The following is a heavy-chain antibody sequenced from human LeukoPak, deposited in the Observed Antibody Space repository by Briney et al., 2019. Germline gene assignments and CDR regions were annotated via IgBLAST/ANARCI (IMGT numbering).Heavy chain of an antibody. J-gene: IGHJ4*02. CDR2: INAGNGNT. CDR3: ARDLERIVVVSLPSDY. Sequence: ASVKVSCKASGYTFTSYAMHWVRQAPGQRLEWMGWINAGNGNTKYSQKFQGRVTITRDTSASTAYMELSGLRSVDTAVYYCARDLERIVVVSLPSDYWGQGTLVTVSS. V-gene: IGHV1-3*01. D-gene: IGHD2-21*01. CDR1: GYTFTSYA.